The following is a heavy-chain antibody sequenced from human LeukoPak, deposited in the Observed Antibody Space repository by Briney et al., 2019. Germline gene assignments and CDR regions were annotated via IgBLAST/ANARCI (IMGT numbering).Heavy chain of an antibody. V-gene: IGHV3-53*01. CDR2: IFAGGST. Sequence: PGGSLILSCAVSGLTVVSTYMSWVRQAPGKGLEWVSIIFAGGSTYHADSVKGRFTISRGNSKNTLYLQMNSLRAEDTAVYYCARDQMDYWGQGTLVTVSS. J-gene: IGHJ4*02. CDR3: ARDQMDY. CDR1: GLTVVSTY.